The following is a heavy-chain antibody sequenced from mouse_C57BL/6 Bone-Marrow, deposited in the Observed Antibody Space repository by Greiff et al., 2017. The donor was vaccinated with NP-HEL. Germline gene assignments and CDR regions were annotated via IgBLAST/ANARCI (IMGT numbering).Heavy chain of an antibody. CDR2: INPSSGYT. CDR3: ARGTMVTTGYYYAMDY. D-gene: IGHD2-2*01. V-gene: IGHV1-4*01. Sequence: VKLQQSGAELARPGASVKMSCKASGYTFTSYTMHWVKQRPGQGLEWIGYINPSSGYTKYNQKFKDKATLTADKSSSTAYMQLSSLTSEDSAVYYCARGTMVTTGYYYAMDYWGQGTSVTVSS. CDR1: GYTFTSYT. J-gene: IGHJ4*01.